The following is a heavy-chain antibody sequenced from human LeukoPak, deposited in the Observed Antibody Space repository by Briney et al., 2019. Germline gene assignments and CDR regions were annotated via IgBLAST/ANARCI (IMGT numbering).Heavy chain of an antibody. CDR1: GGSFSGYY. CDR2: INHSGST. V-gene: IGHV4-34*01. D-gene: IGHD6-13*01. Sequence: PSETLSLTCAVYGGSFSGYYWSWIRQPPGKGLEWIGEINHSGSTNYNPSLKSRVTISVDTSKNQLSLKLSSVTAADTAVYYCARQRKIAAAGTRFDYWGQGTLVTVSS. CDR3: ARQRKIAAAGTRFDY. J-gene: IGHJ4*02.